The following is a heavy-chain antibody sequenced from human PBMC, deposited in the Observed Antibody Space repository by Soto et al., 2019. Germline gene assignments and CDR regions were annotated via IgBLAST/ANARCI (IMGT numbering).Heavy chain of an antibody. J-gene: IGHJ4*02. CDR3: ARDDSGNMNMVTKRTDI. CDR1: VFTLITYS. Sequence: GWSXRLSGSSSVFTLITYSMNGFRHAPGKGLEWVSSISSSSSHIYYADSVKGRFTISRDNAKNSLSLQMNSLRAEDTAVYYCARDDSGNMNMVTKRTDIWGQGTLVTVSS. D-gene: IGHD4-17*01. V-gene: IGHV3-21*01. CDR2: ISSSSSHI.